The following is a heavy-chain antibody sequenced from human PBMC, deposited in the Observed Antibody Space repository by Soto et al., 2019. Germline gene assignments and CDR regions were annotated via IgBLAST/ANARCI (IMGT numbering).Heavy chain of an antibody. Sequence: SGPTLVNPTQPLTVTCSFSGFSLSTRGVGGGWIRQSPGKAPEWLALIYWSGDEHYRPSLKSRLSIIKDTSKNHVVLIMSDMDPVDTATYYCARGGATLPVFAFDIWGQGTMVTVSS. D-gene: IGHD1-26*01. CDR2: IYWSGDE. CDR1: GFSLSTRGVG. J-gene: IGHJ3*02. CDR3: ARGGATLPVFAFDI. V-gene: IGHV2-5*01.